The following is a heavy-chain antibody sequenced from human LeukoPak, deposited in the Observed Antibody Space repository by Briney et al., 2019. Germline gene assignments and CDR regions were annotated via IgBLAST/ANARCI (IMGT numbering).Heavy chain of an antibody. Sequence: GGSLRLSCAASGCTVSTNYMIWVRQAPGKGLEWVSILYSGSDTYYADSVEGRFIISRDSSKNTLSLQMNDLRAEDTAVYYCARVGDHFHWYLDLWGRGTPVTVSS. J-gene: IGHJ2*01. CDR3: ARVGDHFHWYLDL. V-gene: IGHV3-53*01. CDR2: LYSGSDT. CDR1: GCTVSTNY. D-gene: IGHD3-3*02.